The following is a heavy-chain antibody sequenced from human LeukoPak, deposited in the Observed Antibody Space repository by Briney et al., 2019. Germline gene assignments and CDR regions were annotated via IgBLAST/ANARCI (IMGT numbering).Heavy chain of an antibody. D-gene: IGHD2-21*02. J-gene: IGHJ3*02. CDR2: ISHSGST. Sequence: SETLSLTCAVDGGSFSDFHWSWIRQPPGKGLEWIGEISHSGSTIYNPSLGSRVSMSVDTSKNRFSLRLTSVTAADTAVYYCARYVVLVTGAFDIWGHGTMVTVSS. CDR3: ARYVVLVTGAFDI. V-gene: IGHV4-34*01. CDR1: GGSFSDFH.